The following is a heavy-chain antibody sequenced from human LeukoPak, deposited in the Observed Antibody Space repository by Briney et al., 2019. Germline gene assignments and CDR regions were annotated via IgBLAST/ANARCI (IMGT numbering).Heavy chain of an antibody. V-gene: IGHV4-39*01. CDR3: ARTRGFGELLGGGFDP. CDR1: GGSITTTTYY. Sequence: PSETLSLTCTLSGGSITTTTYYWGWIRQPPGKGLEWIGSSYYSGNTYYNPSLKSRLTISIDTSRKQFSLKLSSVTAADTAVYYCARTRGFGELLGGGFDPWGQGTLVTVSS. J-gene: IGHJ5*02. D-gene: IGHD3-10*01. CDR2: SYYSGNT.